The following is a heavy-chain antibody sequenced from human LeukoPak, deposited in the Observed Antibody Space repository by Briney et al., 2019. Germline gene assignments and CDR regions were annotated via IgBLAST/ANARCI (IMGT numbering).Heavy chain of an antibody. D-gene: IGHD5-18*01. J-gene: IGHJ4*02. CDR3: ARRAVDWDTAMVFDY. V-gene: IGHV1-69*02. Sequence: SVNVSCKASGGTFSSYTISWVRQAPGQGLEWMGRIVPILGIANYAQKFQGRVTITADKSTSTAYMELSSLRSEDTAVYYCARRAVDWDTAMVFDYWGQGTLVTVSS. CDR1: GGTFSSYT. CDR2: IVPILGIA.